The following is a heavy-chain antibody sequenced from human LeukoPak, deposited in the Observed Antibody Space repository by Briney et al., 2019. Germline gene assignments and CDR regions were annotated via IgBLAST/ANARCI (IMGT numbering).Heavy chain of an antibody. CDR1: EFTFSNAW. V-gene: IGHV3-21*01. J-gene: IGHJ2*01. D-gene: IGHD1-26*01. CDR3: VTTWGAHYWYFDL. Sequence: GGSLRLSCAASEFTFSNAWMSWVRQAPGKGLEWVSSITSSNNNKYYADSMKGRFTISRDNAKNSLYLQMNSLRVEDTAVYYCVTTWGAHYWYFDLWGRGALVTVSS. CDR2: ITSSNNNK.